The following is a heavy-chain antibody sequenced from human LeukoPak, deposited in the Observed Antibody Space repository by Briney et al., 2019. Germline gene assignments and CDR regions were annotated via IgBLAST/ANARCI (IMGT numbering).Heavy chain of an antibody. V-gene: IGHV1-8*01. CDR1: GYTFTSYD. J-gene: IGHJ6*03. D-gene: IGHD4-23*01. CDR3: ARSRSRRWNYYYMDV. CDR2: MNPNSGNT. Sequence: ASVKVSCKASGYTFTSYDINWVRQATGQGLEWMGWMNPNSGNTGYAQKFQGRVTMTRNTSISAAYMELSSLRSEDTAVYYRARSRSRRWNYYYMDVWGKGTTVTVSS.